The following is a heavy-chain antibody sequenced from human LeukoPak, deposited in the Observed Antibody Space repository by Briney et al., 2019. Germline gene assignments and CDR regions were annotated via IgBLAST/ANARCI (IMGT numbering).Heavy chain of an antibody. CDR1: GFTFSDYS. CDR3: AREGYYGAFDI. V-gene: IGHV3-48*02. D-gene: IGHD3-10*01. Sequence: QTGGSLRLSCAASGFTFSDYSMNWVRQAPGKGLEWVSYIGANSAIYYADSVKGGFTISRDNAKNSLSLQMNSLRDDDTAVYYCAREGYYGAFDIWGQGTMVTVSS. CDR2: IGANSAI. J-gene: IGHJ3*02.